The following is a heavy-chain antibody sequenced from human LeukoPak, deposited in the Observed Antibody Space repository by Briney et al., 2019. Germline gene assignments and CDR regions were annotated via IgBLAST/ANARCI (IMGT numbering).Heavy chain of an antibody. J-gene: IGHJ6*03. CDR2: IRYDGSEK. CDR3: AKEGPPIYYYHMDV. V-gene: IGHV3-30*02. Sequence: GGSLRLSCAASGFTFSSYGMHWVRQAPGKGLEWVAFIRYDGSEKYYADSVKGRFSISRDNSKNTLYLQMNSLRAEDTAVYYCAKEGPPIYYYHMDVWGKGTTVTVSS. CDR1: GFTFSSYG.